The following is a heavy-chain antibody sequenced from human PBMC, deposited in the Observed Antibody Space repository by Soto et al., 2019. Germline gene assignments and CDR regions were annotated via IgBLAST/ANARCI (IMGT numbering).Heavy chain of an antibody. Sequence: VGSLRLSCAASGVTFTYAWMTWVRQTPGKGLQWVGRIKSKADGGTTEYAAPVKGRFTISTDDSKNTLYLQMTSLKTEDTAVYFCTTCSGGSCYLDYYGMDVWGQGTTVTVSS. V-gene: IGHV3-15*07. D-gene: IGHD2-15*01. CDR3: TTCSGGSCYLDYYGMDV. CDR1: GVTFTYAW. CDR2: IKSKADGGTT. J-gene: IGHJ6*02.